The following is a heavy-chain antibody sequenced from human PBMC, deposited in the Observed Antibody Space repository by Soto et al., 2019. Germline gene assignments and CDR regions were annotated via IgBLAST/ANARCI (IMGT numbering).Heavy chain of an antibody. J-gene: IGHJ4*02. V-gene: IGHV1-18*01. CDR3: ARTCRSGGSCYLEY. CDR2: VSVPSGDT. CDR1: GYSFSSFG. D-gene: IGHD2-15*01. Sequence: ASVKVSCKASGYSFSSFGISWVRQAPGQGLEWVGWVSVPSGDTSSAQNFQGRVTVTTDTSTSTAYLEVGSLRSDDTAVYYCARTCRSGGSCYLEYWGEGTLVTVSS.